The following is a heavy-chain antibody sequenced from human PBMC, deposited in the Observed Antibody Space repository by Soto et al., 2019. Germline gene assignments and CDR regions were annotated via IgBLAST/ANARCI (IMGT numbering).Heavy chain of an antibody. D-gene: IGHD3-10*01. CDR3: ARDIGGLSFDY. Sequence: EVQLVESGGGLVQPGGSLRLSCAASGFTFSSYWMSWVRQAPGKGLEGVANIKQDGSEKYYVDSVKGRFTISRDNAKNSLYLQMNSLRAEDTAVYYCARDIGGLSFDYWGQGTLVTVSS. CDR2: IKQDGSEK. CDR1: GFTFSSYW. J-gene: IGHJ4*02. V-gene: IGHV3-7*03.